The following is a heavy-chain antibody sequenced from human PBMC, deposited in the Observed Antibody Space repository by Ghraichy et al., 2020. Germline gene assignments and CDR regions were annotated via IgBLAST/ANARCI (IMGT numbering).Heavy chain of an antibody. CDR1: GFTFRSFA. CDR2: ISGSGDST. CDR3: ATRPYYDILTGYAGLDF. Sequence: GGSLRLSCAASGFTFRSFAMRWVRQAPGKGLEWVSAISGSGDSTYYADSVKGRFTISRDNSKNTLYLQMNSLRAEDTAVYYCATRPYYDILTGYAGLDFWGQGTLVTVSS. V-gene: IGHV3-23*01. D-gene: IGHD3-9*01. J-gene: IGHJ4*02.